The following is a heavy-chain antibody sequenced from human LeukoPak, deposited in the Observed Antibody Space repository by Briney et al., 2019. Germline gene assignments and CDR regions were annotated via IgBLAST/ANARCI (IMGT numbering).Heavy chain of an antibody. Sequence: PGGSLKLSCSASGFTLSNYWMHWVRQRPGKGLVWVSRINPNGGSTSYADSVKGRFTISRDNAKNTLYLQMDSLRVEDTAVYYCTTLPWEAGRDYWGQGTLVTVSS. CDR2: INPNGGST. D-gene: IGHD6-19*01. J-gene: IGHJ4*02. V-gene: IGHV3-74*01. CDR3: TTLPWEAGRDY. CDR1: GFTLSNYW.